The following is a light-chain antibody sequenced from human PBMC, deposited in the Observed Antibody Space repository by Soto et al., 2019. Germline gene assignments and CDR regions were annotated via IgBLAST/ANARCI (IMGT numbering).Light chain of an antibody. V-gene: IGKV3-15*01. CDR2: GAS. CDR1: QSVSSN. J-gene: IGKJ1*01. CDR3: QQYNAWPPT. Sequence: EIVLTQSPATLSVSQGETATVSCRASQSVSSNLAWYQQVPGQAPRLLIDGASSRETGISDRFSGGGSGTEFVLTISDLRSEDFAVYSCQQYNAWPPTFGQGTK.